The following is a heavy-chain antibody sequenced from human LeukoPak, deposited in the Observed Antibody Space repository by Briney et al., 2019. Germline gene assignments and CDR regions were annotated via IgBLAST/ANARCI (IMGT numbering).Heavy chain of an antibody. V-gene: IGHV3-7*04. Sequence: GGSLRLSCAAPGFTFSSYWMSWVRQAPGKGLEWVANIKQDGSEKYYVDSVKGRFTISRDNAKNSLYLQMNSLRAEDAAVYYCAGGVNYFDYWGQGTLVTVSS. D-gene: IGHD3-22*01. J-gene: IGHJ4*02. CDR2: IKQDGSEK. CDR3: AGGVNYFDY. CDR1: GFTFSSYW.